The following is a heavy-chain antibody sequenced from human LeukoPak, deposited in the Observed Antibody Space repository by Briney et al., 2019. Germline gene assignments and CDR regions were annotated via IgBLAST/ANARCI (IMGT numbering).Heavy chain of an antibody. Sequence: GGSLRLSCAASGFTFSTYSMCWVRQAPGKGLEWVTVISYDGSNKYYADSVKGRLTISRDNSKNTLYLQMNSLRAEDTAVYYCARGALEYSGYDQTFDYWAQGTLVTVSS. D-gene: IGHD5-12*01. J-gene: IGHJ4*02. CDR3: ARGALEYSGYDQTFDY. CDR1: GFTFSTYS. V-gene: IGHV3-30-3*01. CDR2: ISYDGSNK.